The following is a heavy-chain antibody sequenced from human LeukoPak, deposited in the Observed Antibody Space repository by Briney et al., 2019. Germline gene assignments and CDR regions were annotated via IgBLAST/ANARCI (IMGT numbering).Heavy chain of an antibody. CDR1: GLTFSSYA. Sequence: SGGSLRLSCAASGLTFSSYAMSWVRQAPGKGPEWVSSISGSGGTTYYADSVKGRFTIPRDNSKNTLYLQMNSLRAEGTAVYYCAKDPIVDAAMIYFDYWGQGTLVTVSS. CDR3: AKDPIVDAAMIYFDY. D-gene: IGHD5-18*01. V-gene: IGHV3-23*01. J-gene: IGHJ4*02. CDR2: ISGSGGTT.